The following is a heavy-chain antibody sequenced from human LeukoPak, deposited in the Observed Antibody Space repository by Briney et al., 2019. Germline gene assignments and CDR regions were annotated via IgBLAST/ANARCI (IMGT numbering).Heavy chain of an antibody. Sequence: GGSLRLSCAASGFTFSSYSMNWVRQAPGKGLEWVSYIMRGRFTISRDNAKNSLYLQMNSLRAEDTAVYYCARGLKGYGSGSYYIGHSLDYWGQGTLVTVSS. V-gene: IGHV3-48*01. CDR2: I. CDR1: GFTFSSYS. J-gene: IGHJ4*02. CDR3: ARGLKGYGSGSYYIGHSLDY. D-gene: IGHD3-10*01.